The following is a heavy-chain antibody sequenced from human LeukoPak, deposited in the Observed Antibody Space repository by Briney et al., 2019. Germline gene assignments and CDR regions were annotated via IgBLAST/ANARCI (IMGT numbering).Heavy chain of an antibody. CDR2: ISYDGSPK. Sequence: GTSLRLSCAASGFTLSRFAMHWVRQAPGKGLEWVASISYDGSPKYNADSVKGPFTISRDNPKNTLYLQINSLLPDDTAVYYCARDMGYNYGFFDSWGQGTLVTVSS. V-gene: IGHV3-30-3*01. CDR3: ARDMGYNYGFFDS. CDR1: GFTLSRFA. D-gene: IGHD5-18*01. J-gene: IGHJ4*02.